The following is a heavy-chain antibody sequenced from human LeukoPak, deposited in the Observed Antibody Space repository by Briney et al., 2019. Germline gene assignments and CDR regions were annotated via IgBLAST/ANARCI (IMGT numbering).Heavy chain of an antibody. CDR1: GFTFRSYA. Sequence: QAGGSLRLSCAASGFTFRSYAIYWVRQAPGKGLEGGSGISGSGGDTYFADSVKDRFTISRDNSKNTVFLQMDRLRAEDTAVYYCAKTTAGYSSGRYPGWPVDYWGQGTLVTVSS. CDR2: ISGSGGDT. CDR3: AKTTAGYSSGRYPGWPVDY. J-gene: IGHJ4*02. V-gene: IGHV3-23*01. D-gene: IGHD6-19*01.